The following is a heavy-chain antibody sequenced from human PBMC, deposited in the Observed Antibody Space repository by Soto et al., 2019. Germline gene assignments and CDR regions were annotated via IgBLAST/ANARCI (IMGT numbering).Heavy chain of an antibody. J-gene: IGHJ4*02. Sequence: GGSLRLSCAASGFTFTSYAMSWVRQAPGKGLEWVSAISGSGGSTYYADSVKGRFTISRDNSKNTLYLQMNSLRAEDTALYYWAKNHGVRGVTFCHWGQGTLVTVSS. CDR3: AKNHGVRGVTFCH. D-gene: IGHD3-10*01. CDR1: GFTFTSYA. CDR2: ISGSGGST. V-gene: IGHV3-23*01.